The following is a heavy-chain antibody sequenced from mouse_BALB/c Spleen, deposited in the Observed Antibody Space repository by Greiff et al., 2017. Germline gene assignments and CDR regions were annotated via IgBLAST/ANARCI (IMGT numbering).Heavy chain of an antibody. D-gene: IGHD1-1*01. V-gene: IGHV5-17*02. CDR1: GFTFSSFG. CDR3: ARSIYYYGSPYFDY. Sequence: EVKVVESGGGLVQPGGSRKLSCAASGFTFSSFGMHWVRQAPEKGLEWVAYISSGSSTIYYADTVKGRFTISRDNPKNTLFLQMTSLRSEDTAMYYCARSIYYYGSPYFDYWGQGTTLTVSS. CDR2: ISSGSSTI. J-gene: IGHJ2*01.